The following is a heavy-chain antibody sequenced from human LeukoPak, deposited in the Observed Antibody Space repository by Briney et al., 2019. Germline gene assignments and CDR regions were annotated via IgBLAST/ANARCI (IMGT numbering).Heavy chain of an antibody. CDR3: ARGAHKRDDYGGFFDY. CDR2: ISYDGSKK. J-gene: IGHJ4*02. CDR1: GFTFSNYA. V-gene: IGHV3-30*04. D-gene: IGHD4-23*01. Sequence: GGSLRLSCAASGFTFSNYAMHWVRQAPGKGLEWVAVISYDGSKKDYADSEKGRFTISRDNSKNTLYLQMNSLRAEDTAVYYCARGAHKRDDYGGFFDYWGQGTLVTVSS.